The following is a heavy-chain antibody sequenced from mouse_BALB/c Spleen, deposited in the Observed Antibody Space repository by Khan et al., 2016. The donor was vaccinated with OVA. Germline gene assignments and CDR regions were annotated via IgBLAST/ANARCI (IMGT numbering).Heavy chain of an antibody. CDR1: GFSLTSYG. D-gene: IGHD2-1*01. CDR2: IWSDGHT. Sequence: QVQLKESGPGLVAPSQSLSITCTISGFSLTSYGVHWVRQPPGKGLEWLVVIWSDGHTTYNSALKSRLSISKDNSKSQVFLKMNSLQTDDTAMYYTARHGYYGNYYPYFDVWGAGTTVTVSS. J-gene: IGHJ1*01. V-gene: IGHV2-6-1*01. CDR3: ARHGYYGNYYPYFDV.